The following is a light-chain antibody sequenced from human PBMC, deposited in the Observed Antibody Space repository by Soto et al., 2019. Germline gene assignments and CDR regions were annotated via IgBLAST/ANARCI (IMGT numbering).Light chain of an antibody. CDR2: EVT. CDR3: SSFAANDKVV. J-gene: IGLJ2*01. Sequence: QSALTQPPSASGSPGQSVTISCTGTSSDIGGYDHVSWYQQHPGKAPKVVIYEVTKRPSGVPDRFSGSKSGNTASLTVSGLQAGDEGDYYCSSFAANDKVVFGGGTKLTVL. V-gene: IGLV2-8*01. CDR1: SSDIGGYDH.